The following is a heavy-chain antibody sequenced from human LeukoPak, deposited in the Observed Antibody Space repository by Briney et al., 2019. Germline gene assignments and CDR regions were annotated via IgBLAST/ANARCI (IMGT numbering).Heavy chain of an antibody. Sequence: PGRSLRLSCAASGFTFSSYSMRWVRQAPGKGLEWVAVISHDGSHKYYAESVKGRFTISRDNSKNTLYLQMNSLRAEDTAVYYCARDLVVANYYFDYWGQGTLVTVSS. CDR1: GFTFSSYS. J-gene: IGHJ4*02. CDR3: ARDLVVANYYFDY. D-gene: IGHD2-15*01. V-gene: IGHV3-30-3*01. CDR2: ISHDGSHK.